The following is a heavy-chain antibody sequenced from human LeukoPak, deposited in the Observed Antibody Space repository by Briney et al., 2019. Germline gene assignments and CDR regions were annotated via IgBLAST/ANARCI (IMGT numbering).Heavy chain of an antibody. Sequence: SESLSLTWAVYGASFSGYYWSWIRQPPGKGLEWIGEINHSGSTNYNPSLKSRVTISVDTSKNQFSLKLSSVTAADTAVYYCARGLGVKAVAPGDAFDIWGQGTMVTVSS. CDR2: INHSGST. D-gene: IGHD6-19*01. J-gene: IGHJ3*02. V-gene: IGHV4-34*01. CDR3: ARGLGVKAVAPGDAFDI. CDR1: GASFSGYY.